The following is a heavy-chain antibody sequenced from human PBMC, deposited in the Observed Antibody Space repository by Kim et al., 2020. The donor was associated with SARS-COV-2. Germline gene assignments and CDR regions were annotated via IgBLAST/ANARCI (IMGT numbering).Heavy chain of an antibody. Sequence: ASVKVSCKASGYTFTSYAMHWVRQAPGQRLEWMGWINAGNGNTKYSQKFQGRVTITRDTSASTAYMELSSLRSEDTAVYYCARGSIAAAGRGALDIWGQGTMVTVSS. J-gene: IGHJ3*02. D-gene: IGHD6-13*01. CDR3: ARGSIAAAGRGALDI. CDR1: GYTFTSYA. CDR2: INAGNGNT. V-gene: IGHV1-3*01.